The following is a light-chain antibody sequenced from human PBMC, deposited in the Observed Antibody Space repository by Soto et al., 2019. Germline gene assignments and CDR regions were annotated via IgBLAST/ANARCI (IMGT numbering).Light chain of an antibody. V-gene: IGLV2-14*01. Sequence: QSALTQPASVSGSPGQSITISCTGTSSDVGGYNYVSWYQQHPGKAPKLMIYEVSNRPSGVSNRFSGSKSGNTASLTISGLQAEDKADYYCSSFTSINTWVFGGGTKVTVL. CDR3: SSFTSINTWV. CDR1: SSDVGGYNY. J-gene: IGLJ3*02. CDR2: EVS.